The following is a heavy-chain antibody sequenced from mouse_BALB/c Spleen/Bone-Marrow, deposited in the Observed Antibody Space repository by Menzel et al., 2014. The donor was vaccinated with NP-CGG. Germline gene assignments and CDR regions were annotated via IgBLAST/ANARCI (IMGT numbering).Heavy chain of an antibody. J-gene: IGHJ1*01. CDR1: GFNIKDTY. Sequence: VQLKESGAELVKPGASVKLSCTVSGFNIKDTYMHWVKERPEQGLEWIGRIDPANGNTKYDPKFQGKATITADTSSNTAYLQLSSLTSEDTAVYYCVYGRDWYFDVWGAGTTVTVSS. CDR3: VYGRDWYFDV. CDR2: IDPANGNT. D-gene: IGHD1-1*01. V-gene: IGHV14-3*02.